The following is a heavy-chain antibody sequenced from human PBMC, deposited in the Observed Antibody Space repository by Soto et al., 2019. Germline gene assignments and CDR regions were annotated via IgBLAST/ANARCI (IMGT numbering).Heavy chain of an antibody. CDR1: GYTLTELS. CDR3: ATYRHWYSSTNQNYYFDY. J-gene: IGHJ4*02. D-gene: IGHD6-19*01. CDR2: FDPEDGET. Sequence: ASVKVSCKVSGYTLTELSMHWVRQAPGKGLEWMGGFDPEDGETIYAQKFQGRVTMTEDTSTDTAYMELSSLRSEDTAVYYCATYRHWYSSTNQNYYFDYWGQGTLGTVSS. V-gene: IGHV1-24*01.